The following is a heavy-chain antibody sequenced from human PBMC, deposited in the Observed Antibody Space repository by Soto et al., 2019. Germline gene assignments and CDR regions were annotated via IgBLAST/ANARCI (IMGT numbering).Heavy chain of an antibody. Sequence: QVQLVESGGGVVQPGRSLRLSCAASGFTFSSYAMHWVRQAPGKGLEWVAVISYDGSNKYYADSVKGRFTISRDNSENTLYLQMNSLRAEDTAVYYCARDDRSSWCYWGQGTLVTVSS. CDR2: ISYDGSNK. D-gene: IGHD6-13*01. V-gene: IGHV3-30-3*01. CDR1: GFTFSSYA. CDR3: ARDDRSSWCY. J-gene: IGHJ4*02.